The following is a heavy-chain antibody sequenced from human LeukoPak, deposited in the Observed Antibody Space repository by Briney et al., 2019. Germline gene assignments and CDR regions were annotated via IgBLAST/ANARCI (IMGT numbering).Heavy chain of an antibody. CDR1: VLMYDDYA. V-gene: IGHV3-43*02. CDR2: ISGDGVSS. D-gene: IGHD5-24*01. CDR3: VREQFSHTSNYFDN. Sequence: AGVSLRLSCAPSVLMYDDYAMHWVRQVPGRGLECVSLISGDGVSSFYADSVKGRFTISRDNNNSSLSLQMRRLTTEDTAFYYCVREQFSHTSNYFDNWGQGILVTVSS. J-gene: IGHJ4*02.